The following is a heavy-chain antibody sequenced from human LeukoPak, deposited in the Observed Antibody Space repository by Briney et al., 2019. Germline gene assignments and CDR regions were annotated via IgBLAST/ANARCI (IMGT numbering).Heavy chain of an antibody. D-gene: IGHD2-2*01. Sequence: ASVKVSCKASGYTFTSYAISWVRQAPGQGLEWMGGITPIFGTANYAQKFQGRVTITTDESTSTAYMELSSLRSEDTAVYYCARGPHIVVGPAAIREGYYYYYYMDVWGKGTTVTVSS. V-gene: IGHV1-69*05. CDR2: ITPIFGTA. CDR3: ARGPHIVVGPAAIREGYYYYYYMDV. CDR1: GYTFTSYA. J-gene: IGHJ6*03.